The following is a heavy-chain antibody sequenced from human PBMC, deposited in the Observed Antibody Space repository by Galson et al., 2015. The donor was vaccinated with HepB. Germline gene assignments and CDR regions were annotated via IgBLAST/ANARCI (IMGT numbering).Heavy chain of an antibody. V-gene: IGHV3-21*01. CDR1: GFTFSSYS. J-gene: IGHJ5*02. Sequence: SLRLSCAASGFTFSSYSMNWVRQAPGKGLEWVSSISSSSSYIYYADSVKGRFTISRDNAKNSLYLQMNSLRAEDTAVYYCARGWGSRGWFDPWGQGTLVTVSS. CDR3: ARGWGSRGWFDP. CDR2: ISSSSSYI. D-gene: IGHD7-27*01.